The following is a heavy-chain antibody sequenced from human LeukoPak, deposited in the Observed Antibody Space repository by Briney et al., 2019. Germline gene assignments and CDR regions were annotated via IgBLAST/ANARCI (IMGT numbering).Heavy chain of an antibody. CDR1: GFTFSDYN. V-gene: IGHV3-48*04. Sequence: GGSLRLSCAASGFTFSDYNMNWFRQAPGKGLEWLSYISISSGTIYYADSVKSRFTISRDNAKNSLYLQLNSLRVEDTAVYYCKSGGAAPGSFDNWGQGTLVTVSP. J-gene: IGHJ4*02. D-gene: IGHD6-13*01. CDR3: KSGGAAPGSFDN. CDR2: ISISSGTI.